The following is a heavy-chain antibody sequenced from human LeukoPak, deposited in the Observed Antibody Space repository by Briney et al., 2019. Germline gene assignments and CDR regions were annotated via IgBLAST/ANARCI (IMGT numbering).Heavy chain of an antibody. D-gene: IGHD3-3*01. CDR3: AKSNYPLEYYFGY. CDR2: ISGSGGST. CDR1: GFTFSSYG. V-gene: IGHV3-23*01. Sequence: GGSLRLSCAASGFTFSSYGMSWVRQAPGKGLEWVSAISGSGGSTYYADSVKGRFTISRDNSKNTPYLQMNSLRAEDTAVYYCAKSNYPLEYYFGYWGQGTLVTVSS. J-gene: IGHJ4*02.